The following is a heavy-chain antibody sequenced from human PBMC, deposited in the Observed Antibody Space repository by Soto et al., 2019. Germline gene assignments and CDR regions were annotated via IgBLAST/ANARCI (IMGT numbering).Heavy chain of an antibody. J-gene: IGHJ4*02. D-gene: IGHD3-22*01. CDR1: GGSFSGYY. CDR3: ARSSGYYGFDY. CDR2: INHSGST. Sequence: QVQLQQWGAGLLKPSETLSLTCAVYGGSFSGYYWSWIRQPPGKGLEWIGEINHSGSTNYNPSLKSRVTISVDTSKTQFSLKLSSVTAADTAVYYCARSSGYYGFDYWGQGTLVTVSS. V-gene: IGHV4-34*01.